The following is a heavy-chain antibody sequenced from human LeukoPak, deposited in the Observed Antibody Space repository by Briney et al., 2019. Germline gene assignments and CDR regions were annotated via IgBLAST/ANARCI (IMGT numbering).Heavy chain of an antibody. CDR1: GYTLTELP. D-gene: IGHD3-16*02. V-gene: IGHV1-24*01. Sequence: ASVKVSCKVSGYTLTELPMHWVRHAPGKGLEWMGGFDPEDGETIYAQKFQGRVTMTEDTSTDTAYMELSSLRSEDTAVYYCATGYDYVWGSYRYTGFDYWGQGTLVTVSS. CDR2: FDPEDGET. CDR3: ATGYDYVWGSYRYTGFDY. J-gene: IGHJ4*02.